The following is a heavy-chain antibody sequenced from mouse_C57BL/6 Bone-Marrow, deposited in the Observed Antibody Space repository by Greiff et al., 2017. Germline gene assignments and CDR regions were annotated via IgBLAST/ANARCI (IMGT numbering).Heavy chain of an antibody. J-gene: IGHJ4*01. CDR3: ARAYGSSLHYYAMDD. CDR1: GYSFTDYN. V-gene: IGHV1-39*01. Sequence: VQLKESGPELVKPGASVKISCKASGYSFTDYNMNWVKQSNGKSLEWIGVINPNYGTTSYNQKFKGKATLTVDQSSSTAYMQLNSLTSEDSAVYYCARAYGSSLHYYAMDDWGQGTSGTVSS. D-gene: IGHD1-1*01. CDR2: INPNYGTT.